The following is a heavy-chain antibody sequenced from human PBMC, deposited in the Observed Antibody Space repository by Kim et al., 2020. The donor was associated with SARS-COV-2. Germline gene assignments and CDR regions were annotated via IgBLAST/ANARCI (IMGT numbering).Heavy chain of an antibody. CDR3: ARAYRPAYYYYGMDV. J-gene: IGHJ6*02. V-gene: IGHV3-11*06. Sequence: DSVKGRFTISRDNAKNSLYLQMNSLRAEDTAVYYCARAYRPAYYYYGMDVWGQGTTVTVSS. D-gene: IGHD2-2*01.